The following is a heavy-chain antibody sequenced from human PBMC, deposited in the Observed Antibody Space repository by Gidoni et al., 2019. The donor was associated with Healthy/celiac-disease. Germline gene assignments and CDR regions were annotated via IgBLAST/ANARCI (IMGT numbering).Heavy chain of an antibody. D-gene: IGHD1-7*01. CDR2: ISGSGGST. Sequence: EVQLLESGGGLVQPGGSLRLSCAASGFTFSSYAMSWVRQAPGKGLEGVSAISGSGGSTYYADSVKCRFTISRDNSKNTLYLQMNSLRAEDTAVYYCATKRAPRYNWNYGWFDPWGQGTLVTVSS. V-gene: IGHV3-23*01. CDR1: GFTFSSYA. J-gene: IGHJ5*02. CDR3: ATKRAPRYNWNYGWFDP.